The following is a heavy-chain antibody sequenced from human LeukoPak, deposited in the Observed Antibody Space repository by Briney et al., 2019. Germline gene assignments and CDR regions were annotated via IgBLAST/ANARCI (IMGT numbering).Heavy chain of an antibody. D-gene: IGHD3/OR15-3a*01. Sequence: SETLSLTCSVAGGSISSSTYYWGWIRQPPGKGLEWIGSINSEGNTYCNPSLKSRITISVDTSRNQFSLRLNSVTAADTAVYYCARQWTYRGQGILVTVSS. CDR1: GGSISSSTYY. CDR3: ARQWTY. CDR2: INSEGNT. V-gene: IGHV4-39*01. J-gene: IGHJ4*02.